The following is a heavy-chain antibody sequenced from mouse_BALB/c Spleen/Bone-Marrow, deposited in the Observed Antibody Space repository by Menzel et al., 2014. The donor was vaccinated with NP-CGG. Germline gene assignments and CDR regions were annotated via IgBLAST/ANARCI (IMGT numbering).Heavy chain of an antibody. J-gene: IGHJ4*01. CDR3: ARSDGYYYAVDY. CDR1: GYTFTTYV. V-gene: IGHV1-14*01. CDR2: INPYNDGT. Sequence: LPECGPELVKPGASVNMSCTASGYTFTTYVMQWVKQKPGQGLEWIGYINPYNDGTKYNEKFKGKATLTSDKSSSTAYMELSSLTSEDSAVYYCARSDGYYYAVDYWGQGTSVTVYS. D-gene: IGHD2-3*01.